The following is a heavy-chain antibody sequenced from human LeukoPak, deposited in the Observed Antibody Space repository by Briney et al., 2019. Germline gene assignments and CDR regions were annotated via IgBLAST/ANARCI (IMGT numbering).Heavy chain of an antibody. CDR1: GGSISSSNW. Sequence: SGTLSLTCAVSGGSISSSNWWSWVRQPPGKGLEWIGEIYHSGSTNYNPSLKSRVTISVDKSKNQFSLKLSSVTAADTAVYYCARFLGAVAGTSFGSFDPWGQGTLATVSS. J-gene: IGHJ5*02. CDR2: IYHSGST. D-gene: IGHD6-19*01. CDR3: ARFLGAVAGTSFGSFDP. V-gene: IGHV4-4*02.